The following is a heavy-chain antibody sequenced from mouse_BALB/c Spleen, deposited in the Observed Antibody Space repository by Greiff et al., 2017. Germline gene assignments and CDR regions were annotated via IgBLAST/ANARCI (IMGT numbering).Heavy chain of an antibody. Sequence: QVQLQQSGAELVRPGASVTLSCKASGYTFTDYEMHWVKQTPVHGLEWIGAIDPETGGTAYNQKFKGKATLTADKSSSTAYMELRSLTSEDSAVYYCTRLYYDYDGRDYYAMDYWGQGTSVTVSS. V-gene: IGHV1-15*01. CDR3: TRLYYDYDGRDYYAMDY. CDR1: GYTFTDYE. CDR2: IDPETGGT. D-gene: IGHD2-4*01. J-gene: IGHJ4*01.